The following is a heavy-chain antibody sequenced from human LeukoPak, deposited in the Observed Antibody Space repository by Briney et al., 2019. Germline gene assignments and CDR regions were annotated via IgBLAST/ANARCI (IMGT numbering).Heavy chain of an antibody. CDR3: ARPYGDCSGGTCSPGYYGVDV. CDR2: ISYDGSNR. CDR1: GFTFSSYA. V-gene: IGHV3-30-3*01. J-gene: IGHJ6*02. Sequence: GGSLRLSCAASGFTFSSYAMHWVRQAPGRGLEWVGVISYDGSNRYYADFVKGRFTISRDNSKNTLYLQMSSLRAEDTAVYYCARPYGDCSGGTCSPGYYGVDVWGQGTTVTVSS. D-gene: IGHD2-15*01.